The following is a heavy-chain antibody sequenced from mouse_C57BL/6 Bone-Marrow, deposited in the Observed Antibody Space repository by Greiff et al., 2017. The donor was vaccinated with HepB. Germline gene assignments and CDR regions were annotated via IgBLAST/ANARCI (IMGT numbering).Heavy chain of an antibody. CDR3: TTGYGSSSYWYFDV. Sequence: EVQLQQSGAELVRPGASVKLSCTASGFNIKDDYMHWVKQRPEQGLEWIGWIDPENGDIEYASKFQGKATITADTSSSTAYLQLSSLTSEDTDVYYCTTGYGSSSYWYFDVWGTGTTVTVSS. D-gene: IGHD1-1*01. CDR1: GFNIKDDY. CDR2: IDPENGDI. V-gene: IGHV14-4*01. J-gene: IGHJ1*03.